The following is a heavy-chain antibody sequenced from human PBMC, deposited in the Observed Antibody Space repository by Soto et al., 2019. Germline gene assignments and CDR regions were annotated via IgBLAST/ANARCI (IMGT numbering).Heavy chain of an antibody. CDR3: VRDYDILTAYQYYFDY. CDR1: GYTFTNYY. Sequence: ASVKVSCKASGYTFTNYYMHWVRQAPGQGPEWMGIINPNVGSTTYAQRFQGRFTITRDTSTSTVYMELSRLRPEDTAVYYCVRDYDILTAYQYYFDYWG. CDR2: INPNVGST. D-gene: IGHD3-9*01. V-gene: IGHV1-46*01. J-gene: IGHJ4*01.